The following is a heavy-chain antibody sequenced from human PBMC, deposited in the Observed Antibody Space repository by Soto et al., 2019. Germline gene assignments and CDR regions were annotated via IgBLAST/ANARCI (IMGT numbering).Heavy chain of an antibody. J-gene: IGHJ6*02. CDR2: IYYSGST. CDR1: GGSISSYY. D-gene: IGHD1-20*01. CDR3: ARAAYNWNYYYYYGMDA. V-gene: IGHV4-59*01. Sequence: SETLSLTCTVSGGSISSYYWSWIRQPPGKGLEWIGYIYYSGSTNYNPSLKSRVTISVDTSKNQFSLKLSSVTAADTAVYYCARAAYNWNYYYYYGMDAWGQGTTVTVSS.